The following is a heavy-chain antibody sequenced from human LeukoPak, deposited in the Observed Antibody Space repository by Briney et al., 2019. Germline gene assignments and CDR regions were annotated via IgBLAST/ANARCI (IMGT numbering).Heavy chain of an antibody. D-gene: IGHD3-22*01. J-gene: IGHJ4*02. CDR3: ASSPSGYWLNFDC. CDR1: GGSISSNNYY. V-gene: IGHV4-39*01. Sequence: PSETLSLTCTVSGGSISSNNYYWGWIRQPPGKGLEWIGSIYYSGSTYNNPSLKSRVTISVDTTKNQFPLKLTSVTAADTAVYYCASSPSGYWLNFDCWGQGTLVTVSS. CDR2: IYYSGST.